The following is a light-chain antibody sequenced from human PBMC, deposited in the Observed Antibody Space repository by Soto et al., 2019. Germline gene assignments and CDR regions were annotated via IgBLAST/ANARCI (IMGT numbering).Light chain of an antibody. Sequence: EIVLTPSPGTLSLSPVERATLSCRASQSVSRKLAWYQHKPGQAPRLLIYDTSTRAAGIPARFSGSGSGTEFTLTISSLQSEDFAVYYCQQYNNWPRTFGQGTKVDIK. CDR2: DTS. CDR1: QSVSRK. V-gene: IGKV3-15*01. CDR3: QQYNNWPRT. J-gene: IGKJ1*01.